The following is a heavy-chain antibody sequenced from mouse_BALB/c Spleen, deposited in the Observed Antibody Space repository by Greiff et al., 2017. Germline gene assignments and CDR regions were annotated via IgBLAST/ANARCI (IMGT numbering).Heavy chain of an antibody. Sequence: EVQLQESGGGLVQPGGSLRLSCATSGFTFTDYYMSWVRQPPGQALEWLGFIRNKANGYTTEYSASVKGRFTISRDNSQSILYLQMNTLRAEDSATYYCARGAYYGYDVYWDFDVWGAGTTVTVSS. CDR3: ARGAYYGYDVYWDFDV. CDR1: GFTFTDYY. J-gene: IGHJ1*01. D-gene: IGHD2-14*01. V-gene: IGHV7-3*02. CDR2: IRNKANGYTT.